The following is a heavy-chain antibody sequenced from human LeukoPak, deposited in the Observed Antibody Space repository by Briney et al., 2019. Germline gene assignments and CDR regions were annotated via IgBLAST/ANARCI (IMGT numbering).Heavy chain of an antibody. CDR1: GGSISSGSYY. CDR2: IYTSGST. J-gene: IGHJ5*02. CDR3: ARHGYYYDSSGYYWFDP. V-gene: IGHV4-61*02. D-gene: IGHD3-22*01. Sequence: SETLSPTCTVSGGSISSGSYYWSWIRQPAGKGLEWIGRIYTSGSTNYNPSLKSRVTISVDTSKNQFSLKLSSVTAADTAVYYCARHGYYYDSSGYYWFDPWGQGTLVTVSS.